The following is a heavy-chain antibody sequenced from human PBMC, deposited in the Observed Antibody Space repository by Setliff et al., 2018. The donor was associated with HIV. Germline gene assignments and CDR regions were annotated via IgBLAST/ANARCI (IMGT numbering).Heavy chain of an antibody. CDR2: IYASGSA. J-gene: IGHJ4*02. CDR3: ARDRFGVPGDS. D-gene: IGHD3-16*01. V-gene: IGHV4-61*09. Sequence: KPSETLSLTCTVSGDFMFRPNYYLSWIRQPAGRGLEWLGHIYASGSANLHPFFRSRVTISDDTSKNQFSLTLASVTVADTAAYYCARDRFGVPGDSWGQGMLVTVSS. CDR1: GDFMFRPNYY.